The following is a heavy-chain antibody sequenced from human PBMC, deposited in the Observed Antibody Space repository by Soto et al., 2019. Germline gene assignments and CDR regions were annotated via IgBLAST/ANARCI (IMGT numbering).Heavy chain of an antibody. CDR1: GFTFKFYW. CDR3: ARAGELWSYFDY. J-gene: IGHJ4*02. D-gene: IGHD3-3*01. V-gene: IGHV3-21*04. CDR2: INTFGSNI. Sequence: GGSLRLSCAASGFTFKFYWMYWVRQAPGKGPVWVSSINTFGSNIYYADSVKGRFTISRDNAKNSLYLQMNSLRAEDTAVYYCARAGELWSYFDYWGQGTLVTVSS.